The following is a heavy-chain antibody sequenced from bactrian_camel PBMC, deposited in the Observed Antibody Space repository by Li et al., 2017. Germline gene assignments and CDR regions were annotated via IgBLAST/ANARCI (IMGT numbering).Heavy chain of an antibody. CDR3: AKDGPRSDYVAD. CDR2: INSGGGST. D-gene: IGHD4*01. J-gene: IGHJ4*01. V-gene: IGHV3S40*01. Sequence: VQLVESGGGSVQTGGSLRLSCVISLSTYSRNCIGWFRQAPGKGLEWVSAINSGGGSTYYADSVKGRFTISRDNAKNTVYLLMNSLKPEDTAMYYCAKDGPRSDYVADWGQGTQVTVS. CDR1: LSTYSRNC.